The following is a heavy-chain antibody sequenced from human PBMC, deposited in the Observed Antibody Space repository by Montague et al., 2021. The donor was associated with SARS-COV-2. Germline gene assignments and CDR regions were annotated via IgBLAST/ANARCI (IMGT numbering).Heavy chain of an antibody. Sequence: TLFLTCTVSGGSISSGGYYWGWIRQHPGKGLEWIGYIYYSGSTYYNPSLKSRVTLSVDTSKNQFSLKLSSVTAADTAVYYCARAKGFLVLMVYVMGAFDIWGQGTMATVSS. D-gene: IGHD2-8*01. J-gene: IGHJ3*02. V-gene: IGHV4-31*03. CDR1: GGSISSGGYY. CDR2: IYYSGST. CDR3: ARAKGFLVLMVYVMGAFDI.